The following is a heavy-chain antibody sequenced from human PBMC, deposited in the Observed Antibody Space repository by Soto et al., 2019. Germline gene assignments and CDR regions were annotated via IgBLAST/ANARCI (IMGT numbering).Heavy chain of an antibody. CDR2: ISYDGSNK. CDR3: AKLGGGGNYYYGMDV. V-gene: IGHV3-30*18. CDR1: GFTFSSYG. Sequence: QVQLVESGGGVVQPGRSLRLSCAASGFTFSSYGMHWVRQAPGKGLEWVAVISYDGSNKYYADSVKGRFTISRDNSKNTLYLQMNSLRAEDTAVYYCAKLGGGGNYYYGMDVWGQGTTVTVSS. D-gene: IGHD1-26*01. J-gene: IGHJ6*02.